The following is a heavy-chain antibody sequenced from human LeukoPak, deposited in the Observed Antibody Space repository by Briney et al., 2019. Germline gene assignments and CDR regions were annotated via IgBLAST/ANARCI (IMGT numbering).Heavy chain of an antibody. Sequence: GRSLRLSCAASGFTFSSYAMHWVRQAPGKGLEWVAAISYDGSNKYYADSVKGRFTISRDNSKNTLCLQMNSLRAEDTAVYYCARGDCGGDCYSIENFDYWGQGTLVTVSS. V-gene: IGHV3-30-3*01. CDR1: GFTFSSYA. D-gene: IGHD2-21*02. CDR2: ISYDGSNK. CDR3: ARGDCGGDCYSIENFDY. J-gene: IGHJ4*02.